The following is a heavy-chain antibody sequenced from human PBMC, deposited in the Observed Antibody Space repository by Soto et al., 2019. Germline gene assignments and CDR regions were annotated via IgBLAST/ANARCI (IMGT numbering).Heavy chain of an antibody. CDR2: IKESGFA. D-gene: IGHD6-19*01. J-gene: IGHJ4*02. Sequence: LTCGVYNGSFSDYFWNWIRQPPGKGLEWIGEIKESGFATYNPSLKRRVTMSVDTANNQFSLKVTSVTAADTAVYYCARGKSSGPLYYFDTWGQGTLVTVSS. V-gene: IGHV4-34*01. CDR1: NGSFSDYF. CDR3: ARGKSSGPLYYFDT.